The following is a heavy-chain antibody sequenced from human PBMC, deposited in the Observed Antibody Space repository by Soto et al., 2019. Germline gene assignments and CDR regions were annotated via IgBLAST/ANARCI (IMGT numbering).Heavy chain of an antibody. D-gene: IGHD3-9*01. V-gene: IGHV3-74*01. Sequence: GGSLRLSCAASGFTFSSYWMSWVRQAPGKGLVWVSHINSDGSSTNYADSVKGRFTISRDNSKNTLYLQMNSLRAEDTAVYYCARETVAYDILTGYSNFDYWGQGTLVTVSS. CDR1: GFTFSSYW. CDR3: ARETVAYDILTGYSNFDY. J-gene: IGHJ4*02. CDR2: INSDGSST.